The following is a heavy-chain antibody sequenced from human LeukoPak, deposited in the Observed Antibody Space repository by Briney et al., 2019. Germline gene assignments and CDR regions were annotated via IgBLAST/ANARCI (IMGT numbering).Heavy chain of an antibody. D-gene: IGHD1-1*01. Sequence: ASVKVSCKASGYTFTGYYMHWVRQAPGQGPGWMGWINPNSGGTNYAQKFQGRVTMTRDTSISTAYMELSRLRSDDTAVYYCARGRKLERTFDPWGQGTLVTVSS. CDR3: ARGRKLERTFDP. J-gene: IGHJ5*02. CDR1: GYTFTGYY. V-gene: IGHV1-2*02. CDR2: INPNSGGT.